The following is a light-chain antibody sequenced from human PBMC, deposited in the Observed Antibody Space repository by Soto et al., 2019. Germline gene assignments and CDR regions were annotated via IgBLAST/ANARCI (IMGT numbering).Light chain of an antibody. Sequence: EIVLTQSPATLSLSPGERATLSCRASQSVSSYLAWYQQKPGQAPRLLIYDASNRATGIPARFSGSGFGTDFTLPISSLEPEDFAVYYCQQRSNWPPAFGGGTKVEIK. J-gene: IGKJ4*01. V-gene: IGKV3-11*01. CDR1: QSVSSY. CDR3: QQRSNWPPA. CDR2: DAS.